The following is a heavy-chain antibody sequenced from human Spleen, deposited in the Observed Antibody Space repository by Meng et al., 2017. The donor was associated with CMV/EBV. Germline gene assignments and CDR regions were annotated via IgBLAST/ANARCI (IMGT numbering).Heavy chain of an antibody. CDR3: ARSYDFWSGYFSFDR. J-gene: IGHJ4*02. D-gene: IGHD3-3*01. CDR2: INPNSGGT. CDR1: GYTFTGYY. Sequence: ASVKVSCKASGYTFTGYYMHWVRQAPGQGLEWMGWINPNSGGTNYAQKFQGRVTMTRDTSISTAYMELSSLRSEDTAVYYCARSYDFWSGYFSFDRWGQGTLVTVSS. V-gene: IGHV1-2*02.